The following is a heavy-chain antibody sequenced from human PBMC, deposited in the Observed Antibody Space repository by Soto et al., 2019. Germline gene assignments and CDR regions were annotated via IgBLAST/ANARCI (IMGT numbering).Heavy chain of an antibody. V-gene: IGHV3-7*01. CDR1: GFTFGTYW. CDR2: IKQDGSEK. CDR3: ARVYPGSGWPYHYYGMDV. D-gene: IGHD6-19*01. Sequence: PGGSLRLSCVASGFTFGTYWMSWVRQAPGKGLEWVTNIKQDGSEKYNVDSVKDRFTISRDNAKNSLYLQMNSLRTEDAAVYYCARVYPGSGWPYHYYGMDVWGQGTTVTVSS. J-gene: IGHJ6*02.